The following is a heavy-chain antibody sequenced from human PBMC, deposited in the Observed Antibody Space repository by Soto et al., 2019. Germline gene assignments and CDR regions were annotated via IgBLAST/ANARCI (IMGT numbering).Heavy chain of an antibody. J-gene: IGHJ5*02. CDR3: ARGTWVRGIIGFNWFDP. V-gene: IGHV4-31*03. CDR1: GGSITSGGYY. CDR2: IYYGGIT. D-gene: IGHD3-10*01. Sequence: QVQLQESGPGLVKPAQTLSLTCSVSGGSITSGGYYGNLIRQHPGKGLEWIGYIYYGGITYYTPSLQSRITISVDTSKNQFSLKLSSATAADTAMYYCARGTWVRGIIGFNWFDPWGQGTLVTVSS.